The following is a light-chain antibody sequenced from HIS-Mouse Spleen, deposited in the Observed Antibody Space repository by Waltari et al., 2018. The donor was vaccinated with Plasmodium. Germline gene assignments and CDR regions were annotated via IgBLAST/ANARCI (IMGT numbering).Light chain of an antibody. Sequence: SYELTQPPSVSVSPGQTASITCSGDKLGARYACWYQQKPGQSPVLVIYQDSKRPSGIHERFSGSNSGNTATLTISGTQAIDEADYYCQAWDSSTDYVFGTGTKVTVL. CDR3: QAWDSSTDYV. CDR2: QDS. CDR1: KLGARY. V-gene: IGLV3-1*01. J-gene: IGLJ1*01.